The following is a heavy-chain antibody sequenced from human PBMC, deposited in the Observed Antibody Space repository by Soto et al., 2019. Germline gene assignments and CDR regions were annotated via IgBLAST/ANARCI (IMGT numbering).Heavy chain of an antibody. CDR3: ARDPINSPLTGTTGGYYYGMDV. V-gene: IGHV3-30-3*01. CDR1: GFTFSSYA. CDR2: ISYDGSNK. Sequence: GGSLRLSCAASGFTFSSYAMHWVRQAPGKGLEWVAVISYDGSNKYYADSVKGRFTISRDNSKNTLYLQMNSLRAEDTAVYYCARDPINSPLTGTTGGYYYGMDVWGQGTTVTVSS. J-gene: IGHJ6*02. D-gene: IGHD1-7*01.